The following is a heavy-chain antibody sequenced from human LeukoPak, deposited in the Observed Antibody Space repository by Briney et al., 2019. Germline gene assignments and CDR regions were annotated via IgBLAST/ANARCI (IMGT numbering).Heavy chain of an antibody. J-gene: IGHJ4*02. CDR1: GYTFTSYA. CDR2: INAGNGNT. V-gene: IGHV1-3*01. Sequence: ASVKVSCKASGYTFTSYAMHWVRQAPGQRLEWMGWINAGNGNTKYSQKFQGRVTITRDTSASTAYMELSSLRSEDTAVYYCATAGSASSSWPHYFDYWGQGTLVTVSS. CDR3: ATAGSASSSWPHYFDY. D-gene: IGHD6-13*01.